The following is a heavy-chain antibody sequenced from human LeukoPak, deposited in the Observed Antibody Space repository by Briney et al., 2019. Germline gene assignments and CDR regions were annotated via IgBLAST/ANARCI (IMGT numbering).Heavy chain of an antibody. V-gene: IGHV3-23*01. J-gene: IGHJ4*02. D-gene: IGHD4-17*01. CDR2: ISGSGGST. CDR1: GFTFSSYA. Sequence: GGSLRLSCAASGFTFSSYAMSWVRQAPGKGLEWVSAISGSGGSTYYADSVKGRFTISRDNSENTLYLQMNSLRAEDTAVYYCAKDSFSRGDYLFDYWGQGTLVTVSS. CDR3: AKDSFSRGDYLFDY.